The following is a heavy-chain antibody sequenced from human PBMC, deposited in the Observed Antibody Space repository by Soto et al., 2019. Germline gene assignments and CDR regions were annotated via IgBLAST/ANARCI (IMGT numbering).Heavy chain of an antibody. D-gene: IGHD6-13*01. CDR3: ARDEQQLAHFAYYYGMDV. CDR1: RFTFSSYA. Sequence: GGSLEISCAASRFTFSSYAMHWVRQAPGKGLEYVSAISSNGGSTYYADSVKGRFTISRDNSTSTAYMELSSLRSEDTAVYYCARDEQQLAHFAYYYGMDVWGQGTTVTVSS. J-gene: IGHJ6*02. V-gene: IGHV3-64*04. CDR2: ISSNGGST.